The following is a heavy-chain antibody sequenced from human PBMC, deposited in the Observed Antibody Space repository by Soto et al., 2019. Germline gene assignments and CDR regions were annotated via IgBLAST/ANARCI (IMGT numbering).Heavy chain of an antibody. V-gene: IGHV4-59*01. J-gene: IGHJ4*02. Sequence: PSETLSLTCTVSGGSISTYYGSWIRQPPGKGLEWIGYIYYNGRTNYNPSLESRVTISLDTSKSQFSLKLSSVSAADTAVYYCARDGSGYDFWSGPYFFDYWGPGTLVTVSS. CDR3: ARDGSGYDFWSGPYFFDY. CDR1: GGSISTYY. D-gene: IGHD3-3*01. CDR2: IYYNGRT.